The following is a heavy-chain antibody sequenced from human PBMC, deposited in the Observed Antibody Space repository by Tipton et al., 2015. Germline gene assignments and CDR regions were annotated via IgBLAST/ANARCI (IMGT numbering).Heavy chain of an antibody. CDR3: AKDLRATIAVSGSRGFDY. Sequence: SLRLSCAAPGFSVSTNYMTWVRQAPGKGLEWLSILYSNGNTFSADSVKGRFTVSRDNSKNTLYLQMNSLRAEDTAVYYCAKDLRATIAVSGSRGFDYWGQGTLVTVSS. D-gene: IGHD6-19*01. CDR2: LYSNGNT. J-gene: IGHJ4*02. CDR1: GFSVSTNY. V-gene: IGHV3-53*01.